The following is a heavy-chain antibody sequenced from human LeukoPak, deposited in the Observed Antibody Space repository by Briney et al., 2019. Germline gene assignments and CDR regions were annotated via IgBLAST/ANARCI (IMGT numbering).Heavy chain of an antibody. CDR2: INHSGST. V-gene: IGHV4-34*01. CDR1: GGSFSGYY. CDR3: ARAPRGARYSSS. Sequence: SETLSLTCAVYGGSFSGYYWSWIRQPPGKGLEWIGEINHSGSTNYNPSLKSRVTISVDTSKNQFSLKLSSVTAADTAVYYCARAPRGARYSSSWGQGTLVTVSS. J-gene: IGHJ4*02. D-gene: IGHD6-13*01.